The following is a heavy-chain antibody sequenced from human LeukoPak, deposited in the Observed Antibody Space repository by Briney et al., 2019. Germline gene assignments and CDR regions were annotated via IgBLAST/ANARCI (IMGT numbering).Heavy chain of an antibody. D-gene: IGHD3-22*01. Sequence: VASVKVSCKASGGTFSSYAISWVRQAPGQGLEWMGRIIPILGIANYAQKFQGRVTITADKSTSTAYMELSSLRSEDTAVYYCARAWDPDSSGYYYGNYYYYGMDVWGQGTTVTVSS. CDR2: IIPILGIA. CDR1: GGTFSSYA. CDR3: ARAWDPDSSGYYYGNYYYYGMDV. V-gene: IGHV1-69*04. J-gene: IGHJ6*02.